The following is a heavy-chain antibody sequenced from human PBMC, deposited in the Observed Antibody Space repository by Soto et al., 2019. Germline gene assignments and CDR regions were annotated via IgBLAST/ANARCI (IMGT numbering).Heavy chain of an antibody. D-gene: IGHD3-22*01. CDR2: ISRAGDRT. Sequence: GGSLRLSCSESGFTFSTYALHWVRQAPGKGLEYVSAISRAGDRTFYADSVKGRFTISRDNSKNTLYLQMSSLRPDDTAVYYCVKEGDSSGFYDSWGQGTLVTVS. V-gene: IGHV3-64D*06. CDR1: GFTFSTYA. J-gene: IGHJ4*02. CDR3: VKEGDSSGFYDS.